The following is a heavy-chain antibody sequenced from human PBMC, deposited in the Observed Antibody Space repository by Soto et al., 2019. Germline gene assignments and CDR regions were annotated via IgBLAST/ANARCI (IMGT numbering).Heavy chain of an antibody. CDR2: IYPGDSDT. Sequence: EVQLVQSGAEVKKPGESLQISCKGSGYSFTIYWIGWVRQMPGKGLEWMGIIYPGDSDTRYSPSFQGQVTISADKSSSTAYLQWSSLKASDTAMYYCARHGPRVYYDNSDYYYYGMDVWGQGTTVTVSS. V-gene: IGHV5-51*01. J-gene: IGHJ6*02. CDR3: ARHGPRVYYDNSDYYYYGMDV. CDR1: GYSFTIYW. D-gene: IGHD3-22*01.